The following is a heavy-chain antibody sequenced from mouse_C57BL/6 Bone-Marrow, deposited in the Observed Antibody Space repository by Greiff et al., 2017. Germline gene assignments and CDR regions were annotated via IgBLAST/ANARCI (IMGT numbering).Heavy chain of an antibody. CDR2: INPYNGGT. J-gene: IGHJ3*01. D-gene: IGHD2-3*01. V-gene: IGHV1-19*01. CDR1: GYTFTDYY. Sequence: VQLQQSGPVLVKPGASVKMSCKASGYTFTDYYMNWVKQSHGKSLEWIGVINPYNGGTSYNQKFKGKTTLTVDKSSSTAYMELNSLTSEDSAVYYCARGGWLLLAWFAYWGQGTLVTVSA. CDR3: ARGGWLLLAWFAY.